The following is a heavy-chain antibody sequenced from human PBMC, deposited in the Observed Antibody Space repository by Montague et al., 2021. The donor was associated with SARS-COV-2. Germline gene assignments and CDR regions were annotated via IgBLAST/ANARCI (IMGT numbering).Heavy chain of an antibody. CDR2: IWYDGSNK. CDR3: ARDGPYDFWSGYYHYYYGMDV. Sequence: SLSLSCAASGFTFSSYGMPWVRQAPGKGLEWVAVIWYDGSNKYYADSVKGRFTISGDNSKNTLYLQMNSLRAEDTAVYYCARDGPYDFWSGYYHYYYGMDVWGQGTTVTVSS. D-gene: IGHD3-3*01. V-gene: IGHV3-33*01. CDR1: GFTFSSYG. J-gene: IGHJ6*02.